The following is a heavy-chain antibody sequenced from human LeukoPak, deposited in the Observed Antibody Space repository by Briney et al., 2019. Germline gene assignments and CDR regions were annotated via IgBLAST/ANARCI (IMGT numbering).Heavy chain of an antibody. CDR3: ARETIVVVINNWFDP. V-gene: IGHV3-30-3*01. J-gene: IGHJ5*02. CDR1: GFTFSSYA. Sequence: SGRSLRLSCAASGFTFSSYAMHWVRQAPGKGLEWVAVISYDGSNKYCADSVKGRFTISRDNSKNTLYLQMNSLRAEDTAVYYCARETIVVVINNWFDPWGQGTLVTVPS. CDR2: ISYDGSNK. D-gene: IGHD3-22*01.